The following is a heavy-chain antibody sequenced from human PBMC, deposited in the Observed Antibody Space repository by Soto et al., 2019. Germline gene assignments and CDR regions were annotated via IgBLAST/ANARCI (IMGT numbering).Heavy chain of an antibody. CDR3: ARERTGTTRMDV. V-gene: IGHV1-8*01. J-gene: IGHJ6*02. CDR1: GYTFTSYD. CDR2: MNPNSGNT. Sequence: QVQLVQSGAEVKKPGASVKVSCKASGYTFTSYDINWVRQATGQGLEWMGWMNPNSGNTGYAQKFPGTVTMTRNTSISTAYMELSTLRSEDTAVYYCARERTGTTRMDVWGQGTTVTVSS. D-gene: IGHD1-1*01.